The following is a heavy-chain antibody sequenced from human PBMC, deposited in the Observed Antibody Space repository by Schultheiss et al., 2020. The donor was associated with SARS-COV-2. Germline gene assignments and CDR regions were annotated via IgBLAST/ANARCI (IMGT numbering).Heavy chain of an antibody. V-gene: IGHV4-61*01. CDR1: GGSVSSGSYY. D-gene: IGHD3-3*01. J-gene: IGHJ6*02. CDR2: IYHSGIT. Sequence: SETLSLTCTVSGGSVSSGSYYWSWIRQPPGKGLDWIGYIYHSGITAYHPSLKSRVTISVDTSKNQFSLKLSSVTAADTAVYYCAAYDFWSTYGMDVWGQGTTVTVSS. CDR3: AAYDFWSTYGMDV.